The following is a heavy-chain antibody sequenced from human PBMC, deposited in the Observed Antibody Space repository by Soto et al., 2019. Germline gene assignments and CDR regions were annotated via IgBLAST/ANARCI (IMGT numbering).Heavy chain of an antibody. CDR2: IYPGDSDT. Sequence: GESLKISCKGSGYSFTSYWIGWVRQMPGKGLEWMGIIYPGDSDTRYSPSFQGQVTISADKSISTAYLQWSSLKASDTAMYYCADLLRYGRSFHYYYGMDVWGQGTTVTVSS. J-gene: IGHJ6*02. CDR1: GYSFTSYW. CDR3: ADLLRYGRSFHYYYGMDV. V-gene: IGHV5-51*01. D-gene: IGHD6-13*01.